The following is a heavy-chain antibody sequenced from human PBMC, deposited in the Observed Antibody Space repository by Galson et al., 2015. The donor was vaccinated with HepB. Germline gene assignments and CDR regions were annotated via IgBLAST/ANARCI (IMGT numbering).Heavy chain of an antibody. J-gene: IGHJ5*02. V-gene: IGHV3-48*01. CDR2: ISSSSSII. D-gene: IGHD6-6*01. CDR3: ARGSGSSSSNWFDP. CDR1: GFTFSSYT. Sequence: SLRLSCAASGFTFSSYTMNWVRQAPGKGLEWVSYISSSSSIIYYADSVKGRFTISRDNAKNSLYLQMNSLRAEDTAVYYCARGSGSSSSNWFDPWGQGTLVTVSS.